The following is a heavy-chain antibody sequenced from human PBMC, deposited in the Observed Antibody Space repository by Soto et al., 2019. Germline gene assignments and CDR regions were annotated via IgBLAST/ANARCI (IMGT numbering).Heavy chain of an antibody. Sequence: EVQLVESGGGLVQSGRSLRLSCAVSGFTFDDYAMHWVRQAPGKGLEWVSGLSWNSGSIGYADSVKGRFTISRDNAKTTLYLQINSLSAKATALYSCAKDPYGDSSSASDIWGQGTMVTVSS. D-gene: IGHD4-17*01. CDR3: AKDPYGDSSSASDI. J-gene: IGHJ3*02. CDR1: GFTFDDYA. CDR2: LSWNSGSI. V-gene: IGHV3-9*01.